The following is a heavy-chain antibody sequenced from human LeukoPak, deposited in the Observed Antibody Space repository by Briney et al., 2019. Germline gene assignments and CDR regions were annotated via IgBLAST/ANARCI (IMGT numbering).Heavy chain of an antibody. CDR1: GYTFTGYY. J-gene: IGHJ4*02. Sequence: GASVKVSCKASGYTFTGYYMHWVRQAPGQGLEWMAWMNPNSGNTGYAQKFQGRVTMTRNTSISTAYMELSSLSSEDTAVYYCAKRTGGSGTPLGYWGQGTLVTVSS. CDR3: AKRTGGSGTPLGY. V-gene: IGHV1-8*02. CDR2: MNPNSGNT. D-gene: IGHD3-10*01.